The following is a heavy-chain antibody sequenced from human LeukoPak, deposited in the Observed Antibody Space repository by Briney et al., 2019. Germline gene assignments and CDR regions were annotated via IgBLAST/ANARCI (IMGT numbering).Heavy chain of an antibody. CDR2: INHSGST. D-gene: IGHD5-18*01. Sequence: TSETLSLTCAVYGGSFSGYYWSWIRQPPGKGLEWIGEINHSGSTNYNPSLKSRVTISVDTSKNQFSLKLSSVTAADTAAYYCARVELWCVYWGQGTLVTVSS. J-gene: IGHJ4*02. CDR3: ARVELWCVY. V-gene: IGHV4-34*01. CDR1: GGSFSGYY.